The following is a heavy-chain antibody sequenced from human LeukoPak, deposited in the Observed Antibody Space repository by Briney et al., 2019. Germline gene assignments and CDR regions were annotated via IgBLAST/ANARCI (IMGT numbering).Heavy chain of an antibody. Sequence: GGSLRLSCAASGFTFSSYAMHWVRQAPGKGLEWVAVISYDGSNKYYADSVKGRFTISRDNSKNTLYLQMNSLRAEDTAVYYCARDGSRGSCSGGSCYENWFDPWGQGTLVTVST. CDR3: ARDGSRGSCSGGSCYENWFDP. CDR1: GFTFSSYA. CDR2: ISYDGSNK. V-gene: IGHV3-30-3*01. D-gene: IGHD2-15*01. J-gene: IGHJ5*02.